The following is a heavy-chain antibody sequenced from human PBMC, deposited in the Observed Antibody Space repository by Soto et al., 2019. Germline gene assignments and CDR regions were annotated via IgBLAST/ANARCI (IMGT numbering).Heavy chain of an antibody. D-gene: IGHD3-10*01. J-gene: IGHJ4*02. CDR2: VNPIVSMS. Sequence: QVQLVQSGAEVRKPGSSVKVSCKASGDTFSFYTINWVRQAPGLGLEWMGRVNPIVSMSNYAQKFQGRVTXTXDXXTNTADRQLSSLRSEDTAIYYCAASYGSGYRAFDYWGQGALVTVSS. V-gene: IGHV1-69*02. CDR3: AASYGSGYRAFDY. CDR1: GDTFSFYT.